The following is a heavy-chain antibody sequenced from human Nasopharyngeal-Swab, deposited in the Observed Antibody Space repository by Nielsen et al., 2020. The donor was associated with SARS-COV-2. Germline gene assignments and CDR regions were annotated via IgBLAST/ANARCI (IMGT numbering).Heavy chain of an antibody. J-gene: IGHJ3*02. Sequence: VRQMPGKGLVWMGRIDPSDSYTNYSPSFHGHVSISADKSISTASLQWSSLKASATAMYYCARRGGTAGSDAFDIWGQGTMVTVSS. CDR3: ARRGGTAGSDAFDI. D-gene: IGHD6-13*01. V-gene: IGHV5-10-1*01. CDR2: IDPSDSYT.